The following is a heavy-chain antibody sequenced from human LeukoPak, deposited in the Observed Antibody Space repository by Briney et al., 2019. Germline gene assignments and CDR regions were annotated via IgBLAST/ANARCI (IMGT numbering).Heavy chain of an antibody. CDR2: INPNSGGT. V-gene: IGHV1-2*06. J-gene: IGHJ4*02. CDR1: GYTFTDYY. D-gene: IGHD6-13*01. Sequence: ASVKVSCKASGYTFTDYYIHWVRQAPGQGLEWMGQINPNSGGTNYAQKFQGRVTMTRDTSISTAYMELSRLSSDDTAVYYCATSRDRIAAAGRDEFDYWGQGTLVTVSS. CDR3: ATSRDRIAAAGRDEFDY.